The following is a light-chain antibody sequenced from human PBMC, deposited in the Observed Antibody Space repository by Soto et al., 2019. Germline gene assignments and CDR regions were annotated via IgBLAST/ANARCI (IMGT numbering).Light chain of an antibody. CDR2: GAS. Sequence: EIVFTLSPGTLSLSPGERATLSCRASPSVSGSNLAWYQQKPGQAPRLLIYGASSRATGIPDRFSGSGSGTDFTLTISRLEPEDFAVYYCQQYGSSPTTFGQGTRLEIK. CDR1: PSVSGSN. CDR3: QQYGSSPTT. V-gene: IGKV3-20*01. J-gene: IGKJ5*01.